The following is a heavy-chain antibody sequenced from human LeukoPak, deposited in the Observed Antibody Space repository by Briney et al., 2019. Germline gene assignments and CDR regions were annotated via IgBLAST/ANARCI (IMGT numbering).Heavy chain of an antibody. Sequence: SETLSLTCTVSGDSMSSSSYYWGWIRQPPGKGLEWIGSIYYGGSTYYNPSLKSRVTISVDASKNQFSLKFSSVTSADTAVYYCARGYYYMDVWGKGTTVIISS. D-gene: IGHD2-15*01. CDR1: GDSMSSSSYY. CDR3: ARGYYYMDV. CDR2: IYYGGST. J-gene: IGHJ6*03. V-gene: IGHV4-39*01.